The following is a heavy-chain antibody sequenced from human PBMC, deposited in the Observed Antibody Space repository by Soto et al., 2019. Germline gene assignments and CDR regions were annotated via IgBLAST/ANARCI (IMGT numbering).Heavy chain of an antibody. J-gene: IGHJ4*02. CDR2: IKSKTDGGTT. CDR3: CYDSSGYYYLDY. V-gene: IGHV3-15*01. D-gene: IGHD3-22*01. CDR1: VFTFSNAW. Sequence: GGSLRLSCSASVFTFSNAWMSWVRQAPGKGLEWVGRIKSKTDGGTTDYAAPVKGRFTISRDDSKNTLYLQMNSLKTEDTAVYYCCYDSSGYYYLDYWGQGTLVTVSS.